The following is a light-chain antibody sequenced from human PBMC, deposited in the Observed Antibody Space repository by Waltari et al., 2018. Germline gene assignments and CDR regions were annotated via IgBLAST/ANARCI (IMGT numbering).Light chain of an antibody. Sequence: DIQMTQSPSTLSASVGDRVTITCRASQTVHTWLAWYPQKPRKAPKLLIYKASTLESGVPDRFSGIGSGTEFTLTISSLQPDDFATYYCQQYSRDSTFGQGTRLEI. CDR3: QQYSRDST. CDR2: KAS. J-gene: IGKJ2*01. V-gene: IGKV1-5*03. CDR1: QTVHTW.